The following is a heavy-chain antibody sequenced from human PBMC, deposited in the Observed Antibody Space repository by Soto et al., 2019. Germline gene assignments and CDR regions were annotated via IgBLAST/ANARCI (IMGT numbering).Heavy chain of an antibody. CDR2: ISSGGGST. CDR1: GFTFRSYP. D-gene: IGHD6-19*01. J-gene: IGHJ4*02. CDR3: AKRLVYSSAWYYFDY. V-gene: IGHV3-23*01. Sequence: GGPLSLSFEPSGFTFRSYPMTGAPQAQGKGLELVSAISSGGGSTYYADSVKGRFTISRDNSKSTLYLQMDRLRAEDTAVYYCAKRLVYSSAWYYFDYWGQGTLVTVSS.